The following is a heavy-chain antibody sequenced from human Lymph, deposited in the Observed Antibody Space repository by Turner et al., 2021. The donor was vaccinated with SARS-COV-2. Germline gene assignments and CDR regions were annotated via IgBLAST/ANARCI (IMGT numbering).Heavy chain of an antibody. J-gene: IGHJ4*02. CDR1: GFTFSYHW. Sequence: EVQLVESGGGLVQPGGSLRLSCAASGFTFSYHWMSWVRQAPGKGLEWVANIKQDESEKYYVDSVKGRFTISRDNAKNSLFLQMNSLRAEDTAVYYCARMGSSSWYFDYWGQGTLVTVSS. V-gene: IGHV3-7*01. CDR3: ARMGSSSWYFDY. D-gene: IGHD1-26*01. CDR2: IKQDESEK.